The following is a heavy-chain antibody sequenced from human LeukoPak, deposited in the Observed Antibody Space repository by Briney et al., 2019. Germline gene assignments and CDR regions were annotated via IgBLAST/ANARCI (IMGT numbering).Heavy chain of an antibody. Sequence: ASVKVSCKASGYTFTSYAMHWVRQAPGQRLEWMGWINAGNGNTKYSQKFQGRVTITRDTSASTAYMELSSLRSEDTAVYYCASWSGQLPDHESYYYCGMDVWGQGATVTVSS. CDR2: INAGNGNT. V-gene: IGHV1-3*01. D-gene: IGHD3-3*01. J-gene: IGHJ6*02. CDR1: GYTFTSYA. CDR3: ASWSGQLPDHESYYYCGMDV.